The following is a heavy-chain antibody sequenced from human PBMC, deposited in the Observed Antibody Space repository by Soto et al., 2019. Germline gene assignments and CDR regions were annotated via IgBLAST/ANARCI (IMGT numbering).Heavy chain of an antibody. J-gene: IGHJ6*02. CDR2: IFFTGIT. V-gene: IGHV4-61*01. CDR3: ARDGHGMDV. Sequence: QVQLQESGPGLVRPSETLSLTCTVSGGSVTTGSYNWSWIRRPPGKGLAWIGNIFFTGITHYNPSLTNRVTMSVDTSKNQFSLTVTSVTAADTAVYYGARDGHGMDVWGQGTTVTVSS. CDR1: GGSVTTGSYN.